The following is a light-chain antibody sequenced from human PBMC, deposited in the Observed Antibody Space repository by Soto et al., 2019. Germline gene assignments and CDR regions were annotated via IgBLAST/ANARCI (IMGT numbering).Light chain of an antibody. CDR1: QSVLYSSNNKNY. V-gene: IGKV4-1*01. J-gene: IGKJ1*01. CDR2: WAS. Sequence: DLVLTQAPDSLAVSLGERATINCKSSQSVLYSSNNKNYLAWYQQKPGQPPKLLIYWASTRESGVPDRFSGSGSGTDFTLTISRMQDEDAAANYCQHYYRAPRTFGQGTKVDIK. CDR3: QHYYRAPRT.